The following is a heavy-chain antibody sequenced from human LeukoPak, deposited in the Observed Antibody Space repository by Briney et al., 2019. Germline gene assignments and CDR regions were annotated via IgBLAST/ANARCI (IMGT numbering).Heavy chain of an antibody. CDR2: ISPNSGGT. J-gene: IGHJ4*02. D-gene: IGHD3-22*01. V-gene: IGHV1-2*02. Sequence: ASVKVSCKASGYTFTGYYMHWVRQAPGQGLEWMGWISPNSGGTNYAQQFQGRVTMTRDTSISTAYMELSRLRSEDTAVYYCAREYSYDSSGYSGGGFDYWGQGTLGTVSS. CDR3: AREYSYDSSGYSGGGFDY. CDR1: GYTFTGYY.